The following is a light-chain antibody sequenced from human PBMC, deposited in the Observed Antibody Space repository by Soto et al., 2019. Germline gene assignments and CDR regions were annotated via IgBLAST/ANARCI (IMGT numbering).Light chain of an antibody. CDR1: SSNIGSTT. CDR2: RDN. Sequence: QSVLTQPPLASGTPGQRVTISCSGSSSNIGSTTVNWYQQLPGTAPKLLIYRDNHRPSGVPDRFSGSRSGTSASLAISGLQSEDEADYSGAAWDDSLSGVLFGGGTELTVL. J-gene: IGLJ3*02. V-gene: IGLV1-44*01. CDR3: AAWDDSLSGVL.